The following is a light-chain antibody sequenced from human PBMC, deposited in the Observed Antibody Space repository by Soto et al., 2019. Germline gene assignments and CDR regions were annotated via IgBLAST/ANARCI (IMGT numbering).Light chain of an antibody. Sequence: ILMTQSPATQSVSPGERATLSCRASQSVSNNLAWYQQKPGQAPRLLIYDASTRATGIPARFSGSGSGTELTLTISGLQSEDFAVYYCQQYNNWPPWTFGQGTKVEIK. CDR2: DAS. CDR3: QQYNNWPPWT. CDR1: QSVSNN. V-gene: IGKV3-15*01. J-gene: IGKJ1*01.